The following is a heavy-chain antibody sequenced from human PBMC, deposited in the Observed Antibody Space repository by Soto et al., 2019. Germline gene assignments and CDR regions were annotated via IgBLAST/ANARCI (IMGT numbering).Heavy chain of an antibody. CDR3: ARRKQTDAFDI. CDR2: IYYSGST. V-gene: IGHV4-39*01. J-gene: IGHJ3*02. D-gene: IGHD6-13*01. Sequence: PSETLSLTCTVSGGSISSSSYYWGWIRQPPGKGLEWIGSIYYSGSTYYNPSLKSRVTISVDTSKNQFSLKLSSVTAADTAVYYCARRKQTDAFDIWGQGTMVTVSS. CDR1: GGSISSSSYY.